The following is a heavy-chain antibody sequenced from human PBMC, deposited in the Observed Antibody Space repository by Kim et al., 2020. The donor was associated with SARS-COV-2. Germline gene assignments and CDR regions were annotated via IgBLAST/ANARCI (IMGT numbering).Heavy chain of an antibody. J-gene: IGHJ3*02. D-gene: IGHD6-6*01. Sequence: ASVKVSCKASGYTFTSYDINWVRQATGQGLEWMGWMNPNSGNTGYAQKFQGRVTMTRNTSISTAYMELSSLRSEDTAVYYCATGIAARDAFDIWGQGTMVTVSS. CDR1: GYTFTSYD. V-gene: IGHV1-8*01. CDR3: ATGIAARDAFDI. CDR2: MNPNSGNT.